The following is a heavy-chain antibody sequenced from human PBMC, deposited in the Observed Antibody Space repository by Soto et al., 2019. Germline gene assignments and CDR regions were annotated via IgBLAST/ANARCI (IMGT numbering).Heavy chain of an antibody. CDR1: GGSISNYY. V-gene: IGHV4-4*07. CDR2: IDTSGST. J-gene: IGHJ6*02. D-gene: IGHD3-10*01. Sequence: SETLSLTCTVSGGSISNYYCNWIRQPAGKGLEWIGRIDTSGSTNYNPSLKSRVTMSVDTSKQDFSLKLSSVTAADTAVYYCARWVTTFYGSGSYYNPPYQYALDVWGQGTTVTVSS. CDR3: ARWVTTFYGSGSYYNPPYQYALDV.